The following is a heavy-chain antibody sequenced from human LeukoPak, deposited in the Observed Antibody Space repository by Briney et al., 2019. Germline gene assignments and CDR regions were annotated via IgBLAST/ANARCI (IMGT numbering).Heavy chain of an antibody. CDR1: GFTFSSYW. J-gene: IGHJ4*01. V-gene: IGHV3-7*01. CDR3: ARDGTALGLYFDV. Sequence: GGSLRLSCGVSGFTFSSYWMNWVSQAPGKGLEWVASIKQDGGEKSYVDSVKGRFTIYRDNDKNSLYLQMSSLSAEDTAVYFCARDGTALGLYFDVSGQGTLVTVSS. D-gene: IGHD1/OR15-1a*01. CDR2: IKQDGGEK.